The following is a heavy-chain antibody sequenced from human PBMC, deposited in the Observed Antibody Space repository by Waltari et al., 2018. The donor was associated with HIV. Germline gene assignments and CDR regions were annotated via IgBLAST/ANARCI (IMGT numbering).Heavy chain of an antibody. CDR2: MYHSGST. CDR3: ARRSGEYWYFDL. Sequence: QVQLQASGPGLVKPSETLSLTCTVSGYSISSGYYCGWIRQPPGKGLEWIGSMYHSGSTYYNPSLKSRVTMSVDTSKNQFSLKLSSVTAADTAVYYCARRSGEYWYFDLWGRGTLVTVSS. V-gene: IGHV4-38-2*02. D-gene: IGHD7-27*01. CDR1: GYSISSGYY. J-gene: IGHJ2*01.